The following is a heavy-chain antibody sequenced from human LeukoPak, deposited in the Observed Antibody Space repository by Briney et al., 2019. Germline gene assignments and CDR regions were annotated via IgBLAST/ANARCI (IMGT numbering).Heavy chain of an antibody. D-gene: IGHD2-15*01. CDR2: IYTSGST. V-gene: IGHV4-4*07. Sequence: PSETLSLTCTVSGGSISSYYWSWIRQPAGKGLEWIGRIYTSGSTNYNPSLKSRVTMSVDTSKNQFSLKLSSVTAADTAVYYCARDWYCSGGSCYFGFGAFDIWGQGTMVTVSS. CDR3: ARDWYCSGGSCYFGFGAFDI. J-gene: IGHJ3*02. CDR1: GGSISSYY.